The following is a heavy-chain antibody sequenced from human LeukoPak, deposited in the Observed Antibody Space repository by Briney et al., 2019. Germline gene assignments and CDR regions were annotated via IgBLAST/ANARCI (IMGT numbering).Heavy chain of an antibody. V-gene: IGHV3-23*01. CDR1: GFTFSSYA. CDR3: ARDLVVTATNPGRVYYYYGMDV. CDR2: IRSNSGT. D-gene: IGHD2-21*02. J-gene: IGHJ6*02. Sequence: GGSLRLSCAASGFTFSSYAMSWVRQAPGKGLEWVSSIRSNSGTHYADSVKGRFTISRDNSKNTLYLQMNSLRAEDTAVYYCARDLVVTATNPGRVYYYYGMDVWGQGTTVTVSS.